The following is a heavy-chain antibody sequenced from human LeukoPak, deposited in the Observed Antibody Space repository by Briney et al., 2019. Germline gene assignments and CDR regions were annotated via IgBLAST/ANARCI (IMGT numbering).Heavy chain of an antibody. J-gene: IGHJ4*02. D-gene: IGHD2-2*01. Sequence: GGSLRLSCAASGFTFSSYSMNWVRQAPGKGLEWVSSIGSRSTYTYSADSVKGRFTISRDNAKNSLYLQMNSLRAGDTAVYYCARVMYQPDYWGQGTLVTVSS. CDR2: IGSRSTYT. V-gene: IGHV3-21*01. CDR3: ARVMYQPDY. CDR1: GFTFSSYS.